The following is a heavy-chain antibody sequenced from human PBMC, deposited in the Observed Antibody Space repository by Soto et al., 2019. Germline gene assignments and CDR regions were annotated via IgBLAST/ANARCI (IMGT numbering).Heavy chain of an antibody. V-gene: IGHV3-23*01. CDR3: ARWNGHGDS. Sequence: EVQLLESGGGLAQPGGSLRLSCAASGFSISTYGVTWVRQAPGKGLEWVSGFSGSSGNTYYADSVKGRFTISRDNSKNTVYLQMNSLRAEDTSVYYCARWNGHGDSWGQGTLVTVSS. CDR2: FSGSSGNT. D-gene: IGHD1-1*01. CDR1: GFSISTYG. J-gene: IGHJ4*02.